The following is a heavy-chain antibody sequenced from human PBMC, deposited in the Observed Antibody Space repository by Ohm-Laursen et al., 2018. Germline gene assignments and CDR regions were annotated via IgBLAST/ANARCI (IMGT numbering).Heavy chain of an antibody. CDR3: ARDTGHAFDI. J-gene: IGHJ3*02. CDR1: GYTFTSYY. Sequence: GSLVKVSCKASGYTFTSYYMHWVRQAPGQGLEWMGIINPSGGSTSYAQKFQGRVTMTRDTSTSTVYMELSSLRSEDTAVYYCARDTGHAFDIWGQGTMVTVSS. CDR2: INPSGGST. V-gene: IGHV1-46*01. D-gene: IGHD4-17*01.